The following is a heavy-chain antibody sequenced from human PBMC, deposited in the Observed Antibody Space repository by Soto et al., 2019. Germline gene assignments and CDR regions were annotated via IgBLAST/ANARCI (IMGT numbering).Heavy chain of an antibody. Sequence: QVQLVQSGAEEKKPGASVKVSCKASGYTFTSYAMHWVRQAPGQRLEWMGWINAGNGNTKYSQKFKGRVTITRDTSASTAYMELGSLRSEDTAVYYCARAWVVVTAPDYWGQGTLVTVSS. CDR3: ARAWVVVTAPDY. CDR2: INAGNGNT. CDR1: GYTFTSYA. J-gene: IGHJ4*02. D-gene: IGHD2-21*02. V-gene: IGHV1-3*05.